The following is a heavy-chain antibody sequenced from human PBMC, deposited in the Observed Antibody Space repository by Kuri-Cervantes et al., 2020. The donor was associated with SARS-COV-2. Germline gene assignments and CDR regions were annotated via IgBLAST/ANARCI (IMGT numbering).Heavy chain of an antibody. J-gene: IGHJ1*01. V-gene: IGHV3-30*02. D-gene: IGHD3-10*01. Sequence: GESLKISCAASGFTFSSYGMHWVRQAPGKGLEWVAFIRYDGSNKYYADSVKGRFTISRDNSKNTLYLQMNSLRAEDTAVYYCARRSGYGSGSYYEAEYFQHWGQGTLVTVSS. CDR1: GFTFSSYG. CDR3: ARRSGYGSGSYYEAEYFQH. CDR2: IRYDGSNK.